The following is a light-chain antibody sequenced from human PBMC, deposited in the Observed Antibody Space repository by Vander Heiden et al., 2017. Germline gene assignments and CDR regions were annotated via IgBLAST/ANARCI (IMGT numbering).Light chain of an antibody. CDR3: QAWDYSTAI. CDR2: QDT. J-gene: IGLJ2*01. Sequence: SYELIQPPSVSVSPGQTASISCSGDKLGDNYASWYQQKPGQSPVLVIYQDTKRPSGIPERFSGSNSGNTATLIISGTQATDEAAYYCQAWDYSTAIFGGGTKVTVL. CDR1: KLGDNY. V-gene: IGLV3-1*01.